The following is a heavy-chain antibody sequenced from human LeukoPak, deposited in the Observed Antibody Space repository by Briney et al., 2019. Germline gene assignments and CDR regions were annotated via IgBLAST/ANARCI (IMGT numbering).Heavy chain of an antibody. D-gene: IGHD4-11*01. CDR2: IYPGDSDT. J-gene: IGHJ4*02. CDR1: GYSFASYW. Sequence: GESLKISCKGSGYSFASYWLAWVRQMPGKGLEWMGIIYPGDSDTRYSPSLRGQVTISADKSISTAFLQWSSLKASDTAIYYCARLRSTTMAPLDYWGQGTLVTVSS. V-gene: IGHV5-51*01. CDR3: ARLRSTTMAPLDY.